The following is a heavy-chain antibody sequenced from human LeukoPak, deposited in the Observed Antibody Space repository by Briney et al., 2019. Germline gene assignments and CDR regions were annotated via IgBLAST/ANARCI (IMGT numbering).Heavy chain of an antibody. D-gene: IGHD6-13*01. CDR3: ARDGRYSSSWYGGWYFDY. CDR1: GFTFSSDS. Sequence: GGSLRLSCAASGFTFSSDSMNWVRQAPGKGLEWVSSISSSSSYIYYADSVKGRFTISRDNAKNSLYLQMNSLRAEDTAVYYCARDGRYSSSWYGGWYFDYWGQGTLVTVSS. J-gene: IGHJ4*02. CDR2: ISSSSSYI. V-gene: IGHV3-21*01.